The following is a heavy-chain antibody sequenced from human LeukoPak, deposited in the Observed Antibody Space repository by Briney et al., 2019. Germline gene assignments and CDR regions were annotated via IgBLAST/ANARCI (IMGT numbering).Heavy chain of an antibody. CDR3: ANPVDSSGWFQALDAFDI. D-gene: IGHD6-19*01. Sequence: GGSLRLSCAASGFTFSSYAMSWVRQAPGKGLEWVSAISGSGGSTYYADSVEGRFTISRDNSKNTLYLQMNSLRAEDTAVYYCANPVDSSGWFQALDAFDIWGQGTMVTVSS. CDR2: ISGSGGST. CDR1: GFTFSSYA. V-gene: IGHV3-23*01. J-gene: IGHJ3*02.